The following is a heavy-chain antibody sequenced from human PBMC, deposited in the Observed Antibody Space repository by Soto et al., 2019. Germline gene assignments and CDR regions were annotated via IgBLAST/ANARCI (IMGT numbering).Heavy chain of an antibody. CDR1: GYSFTDDK. V-gene: IGHV1-2*04. D-gene: IGHD4-17*01. CDR3: ATWVDYGDFEGFDF. Sequence: ASVKVSCKTSGYSFTDDKLHWVRQAPGQGLEWMGWVDPNGGGSNSAQKFQGSVTMTWDTSITTAYLDLTRLTTNDTATYFCATWVDYGDFEGFDFWGQGTLVTVSS. J-gene: IGHJ4*02. CDR2: VDPNGGGS.